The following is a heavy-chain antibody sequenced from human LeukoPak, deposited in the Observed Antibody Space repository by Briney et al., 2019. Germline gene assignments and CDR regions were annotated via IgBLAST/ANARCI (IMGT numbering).Heavy chain of an antibody. V-gene: IGHV4-59*12. CDR2: IYYSGST. CDR1: GGSISSYY. CDR3: ARRTFGGVIAY. Sequence: SETLSLTCTVSGGSISSYYWSWIREPPGKGLEWIGHIYYSGSTHYNPSLKSRVTISVDTSKNQFSLRLSSVTAADTAVYYCARRTFGGVIAYWGQGNLVTVSS. J-gene: IGHJ4*02. D-gene: IGHD3-16*02.